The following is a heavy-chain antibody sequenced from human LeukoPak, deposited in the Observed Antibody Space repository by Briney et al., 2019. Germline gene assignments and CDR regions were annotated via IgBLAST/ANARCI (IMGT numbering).Heavy chain of an antibody. J-gene: IGHJ4*02. CDR2: IYYSGST. V-gene: IGHV4-39*07. D-gene: IGHD3-10*01. CDR3: ARLTMVSGAWYFDY. Sequence: SETLSLTCTVSGGSISSSSYYWGWIRQPPGKGLEWIGSIYYSGSTYYNPSLKSRVTISVDTSKNQFSLKLSSVTAADTAVYYCARLTMVSGAWYFDYWGQGTLVTVSS. CDR1: GGSISSSSYY.